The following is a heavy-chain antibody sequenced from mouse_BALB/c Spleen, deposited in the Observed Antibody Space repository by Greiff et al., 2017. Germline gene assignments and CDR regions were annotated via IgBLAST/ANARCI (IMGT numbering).Heavy chain of an antibody. J-gene: IGHJ2*01. CDR2: IRLKSNNYAT. CDR3: TRAATGYFDY. D-gene: IGHD1-2*01. CDR1: GFTFSNYW. Sequence: DVKLVESGGGLVQPGGSMKLSCVASGFTFSNYWMNWVRQSPGKGLEWVAEIRLKSNNYATHYAESVKGRFTISRDDSKSSVYLQMNNLRAEDTGIYYCTRAATGYFDYWGQGTTLTVSS. V-gene: IGHV6-6*02.